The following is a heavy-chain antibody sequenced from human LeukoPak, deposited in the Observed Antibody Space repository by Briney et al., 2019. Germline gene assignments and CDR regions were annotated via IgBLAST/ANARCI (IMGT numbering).Heavy chain of an antibody. J-gene: IGHJ4*02. CDR1: GFTFSSYW. D-gene: IGHD2-2*02. CDR3: ARGSYKLLYVFLDY. CDR2: IKQDGSEK. Sequence: GGSLRLSCAASGFTFSSYWMSWVRQAPGKGLEWVANIKQDGSEKYYVDSVKGRFTISRDNAKNSLYLQMNSLRAEDTAVYYCARGSYKLLYVFLDYWGQGTLVTVSS. V-gene: IGHV3-7*01.